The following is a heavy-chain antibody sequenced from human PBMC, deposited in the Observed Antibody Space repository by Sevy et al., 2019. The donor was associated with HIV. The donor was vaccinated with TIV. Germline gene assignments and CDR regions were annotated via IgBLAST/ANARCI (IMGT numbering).Heavy chain of an antibody. CDR3: ANSWGRFDGSSWIYYYYGMDV. V-gene: IGHV3-30*18. D-gene: IGHD6-13*01. Sequence: GSLRLSCAASGFTFSNYGMHWVRQAPGKGLEWVAVISSDGSDRDYADSVKGRFTISRDNSKNTLDLQMNRLRADDTAVYYCANSWGRFDGSSWIYYYYGMDVWGQGTTVTVSS. CDR1: GFTFSNYG. J-gene: IGHJ6*02. CDR2: ISSDGSDR.